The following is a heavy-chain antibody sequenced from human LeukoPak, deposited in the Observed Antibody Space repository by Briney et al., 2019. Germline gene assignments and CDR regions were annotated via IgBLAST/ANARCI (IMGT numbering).Heavy chain of an antibody. Sequence: GSLRLSCAASGFTFSSYAMSWVRQPPGKGLEWIGEINHSGSTNYNPSLKSRVTISVDTSKNQFSLKLSSVTAADTAVYYCATQLPRYYYYGMDVWGQGTTVTVSS. V-gene: IGHV4-34*08. J-gene: IGHJ6*02. D-gene: IGHD5-24*01. CDR2: INHSGST. CDR1: GFTFSSYA. CDR3: ATQLPRYYYYGMDV.